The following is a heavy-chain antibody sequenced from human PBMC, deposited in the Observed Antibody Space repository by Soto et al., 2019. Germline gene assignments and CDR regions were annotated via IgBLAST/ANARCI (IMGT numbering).Heavy chain of an antibody. J-gene: IGHJ6*02. CDR2: ISAYNGNT. CDR1: GYTFTSYG. V-gene: IGHV1-18*01. D-gene: IGHD6-13*01. CDR3: ASQIPKRYSSSWHPNYYYYGMDV. Sequence: QVQLVQSGAEVKKPGASVKVSCKASGYTFTSYGISWVRQAPGQGLEWMGWISAYNGNTNYAQKLQGRVTMTTDTSTSTAYMELRSLRSDDTAVYYCASQIPKRYSSSWHPNYYYYGMDVWGQGTTVTVSS.